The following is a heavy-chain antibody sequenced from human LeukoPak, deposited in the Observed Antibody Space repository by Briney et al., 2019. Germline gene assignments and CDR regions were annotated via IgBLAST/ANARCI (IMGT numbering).Heavy chain of an antibody. Sequence: GGSLRLSCAASGFTFSGYAMHWVRQAPGKGLEWVAVISYDGSNKYYADSVKGRFTISRDNSKNTLYLQMNSLRAEDTALYYCAKEGTYNNFWSGYFHWGQGTLVTVSS. J-gene: IGHJ4*02. CDR2: ISYDGSNK. CDR3: AKEGTYNNFWSGYFH. CDR1: GFTFSGYA. D-gene: IGHD3-3*01. V-gene: IGHV3-30-3*01.